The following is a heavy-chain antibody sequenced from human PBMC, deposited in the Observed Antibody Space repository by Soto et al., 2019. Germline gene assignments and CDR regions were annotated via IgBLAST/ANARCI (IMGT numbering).Heavy chain of an antibody. D-gene: IGHD2-15*01. V-gene: IGHV4-34*01. Sequence: QVQLQQWGAGLLKPSETLSLTCAVYGVSFSGYYWSWIRQLPGKGLEWIGEINHSGSTNYNPSLKSRVTRSVDTSKNQFSLTLSSVTAADTAVFYCAVRSGGYYYDYGMDVWGQGTTVTVSS. CDR2: INHSGST. CDR1: GVSFSGYY. CDR3: AVRSGGYYYDYGMDV. J-gene: IGHJ6*02.